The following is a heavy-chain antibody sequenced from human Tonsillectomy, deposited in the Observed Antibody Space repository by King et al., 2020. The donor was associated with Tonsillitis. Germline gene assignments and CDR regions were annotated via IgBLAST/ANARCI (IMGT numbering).Heavy chain of an antibody. CDR1: GFTFRSYG. D-gene: IGHD6-19*01. V-gene: IGHV3-30*03. CDR3: ARAPDSSGWYAFFDY. J-gene: IGHJ4*02. CDR2: ISYDGRNS. Sequence: VQLAESGGGVVQPGRSLRLSCAASGFTFRSYGMHWVRQAPGKGLEWVAVISYDGRNSHYGDSVKGRFTISRDNSKNTLYLQMNSLRAEDTAVYYCARAPDSSGWYAFFDYWGQGTLVTVSS.